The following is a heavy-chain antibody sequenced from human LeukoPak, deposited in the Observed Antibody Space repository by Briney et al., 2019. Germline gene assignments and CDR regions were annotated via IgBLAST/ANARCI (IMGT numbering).Heavy chain of an antibody. V-gene: IGHV4-34*01. CDR3: ARATLRLLIDY. D-gene: IGHD1-26*01. Sequence: SETLSLTCAVYCGSFSGYYCSWIRQPPGKGLEWIGEINHSGSTNYNPSLKSRVTISVDTSKNQFSLKLSSVTAADTAVYYCARATLRLLIDYWGQGTLVTVSS. CDR2: INHSGST. CDR1: CGSFSGYY. J-gene: IGHJ4*02.